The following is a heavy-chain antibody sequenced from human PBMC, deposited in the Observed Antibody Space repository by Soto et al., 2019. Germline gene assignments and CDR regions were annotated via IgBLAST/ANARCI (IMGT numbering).Heavy chain of an antibody. J-gene: IGHJ3*02. D-gene: IGHD3-22*01. CDR2: IWYDGSNK. CDR3: ARAGYYDSSGSDAFDI. CDR1: GFTFSSYG. V-gene: IGHV3-33*01. Sequence: GGSLRLSCAASGFTFSSYGMHWVRQAPGKGLEWVAVIWYDGSNKYYADSVKGRFTISRDNSKNTLYLQMNSLRAEDTAVYYCARAGYYDSSGSDAFDIWGQGTMVTVS.